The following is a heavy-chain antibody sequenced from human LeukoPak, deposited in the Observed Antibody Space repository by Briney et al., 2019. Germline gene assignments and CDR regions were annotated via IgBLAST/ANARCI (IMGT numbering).Heavy chain of an antibody. CDR2: IIPIFGTA. CDR1: TYTFTDHY. V-gene: IGHV1-69*13. CDR3: ARGGFWFGELLFAFDI. D-gene: IGHD3-10*01. Sequence: ASVKVSCKASTYTFTDHYIHWVRQAPGQGLEWMGGIIPIFGTANYAQKFQGRVTITADESTSTAYMELSSLRSEDTAVYYCARGGFWFGELLFAFDIWGQGTMVTVSS. J-gene: IGHJ3*02.